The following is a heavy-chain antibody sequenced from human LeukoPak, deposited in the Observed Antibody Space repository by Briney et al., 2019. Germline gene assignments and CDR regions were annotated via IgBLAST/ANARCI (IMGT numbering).Heavy chain of an antibody. CDR2: IYHSGST. CDR3: AGGSSWLLLLDY. Sequence: SETLSLTCTVSGGSISRGGYYWSWIRQPPGKGLEWIGYIYHSGSTYYNPSPKSRVTISVDRSKNQFSLKLSSVTAADTAVYYCAGGSSWLLLLDYWGQGTLVTVSS. D-gene: IGHD6-13*01. CDR1: GGSISRGGYY. V-gene: IGHV4-30-2*01. J-gene: IGHJ4*02.